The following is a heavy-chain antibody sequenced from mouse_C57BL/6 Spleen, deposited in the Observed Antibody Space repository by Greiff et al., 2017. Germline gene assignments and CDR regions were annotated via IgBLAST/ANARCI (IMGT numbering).Heavy chain of an antibody. CDR2: IDPEDGDT. CDR1: GFNIPAYY. Sequence: VQLQQSGAELVRPGASVKLSCTASGFNIPAYYMHWVKQRPEQGLEWIGSIDPEDGDTEYAPKFKGKATLTADTSSNTAYLQLSSLTSEDTAVYDGTTPNGRGAGMAYWGQGTLVTVSA. CDR3: TTPNGRGAGMAY. D-gene: IGHD1-1*01. J-gene: IGHJ3*01. V-gene: IGHV14-1*01.